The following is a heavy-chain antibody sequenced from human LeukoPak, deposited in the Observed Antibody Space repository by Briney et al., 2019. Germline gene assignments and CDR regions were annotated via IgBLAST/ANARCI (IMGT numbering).Heavy chain of an antibody. J-gene: IGHJ4*02. V-gene: IGHV4-61*02. D-gene: IGHD5-12*01. CDR2: IYTSGTT. CDR1: GGSIISDTYY. Sequence: SETLSLTCTVSGGSIISDTYYWNWIRQPAGKGLEWTGRIYTSGTTNYNPSLKSRVTISVDTSNNQFSLNLRSVTAADTAMYYCARVSGYDWESFYDYWGQGSLVTVSS. CDR3: ARVSGYDWESFYDY.